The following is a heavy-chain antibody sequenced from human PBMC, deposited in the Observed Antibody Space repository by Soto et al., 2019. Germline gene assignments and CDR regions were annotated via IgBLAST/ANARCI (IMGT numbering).Heavy chain of an antibody. J-gene: IGHJ4*02. Sequence: GASVKVSCKASGYTFTNYAMHWVRQAPGQRLEWMGWINAGNGNTKYSQKFQGRVTITRDTSASTAYMELSSLRSEDTAVYYCARVRLWSPLAGTRIHYPGQATLVTVSS. V-gene: IGHV1-3*01. CDR3: ARVRLWSPLAGTRIHY. CDR2: INAGNGNT. D-gene: IGHD6-19*01. CDR1: GYTFTNYA.